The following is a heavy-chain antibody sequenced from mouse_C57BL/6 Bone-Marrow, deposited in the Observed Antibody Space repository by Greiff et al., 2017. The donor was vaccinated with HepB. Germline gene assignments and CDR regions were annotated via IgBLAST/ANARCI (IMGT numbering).Heavy chain of an antibody. V-gene: IGHV1-69*01. Sequence: VQLQQPGAELVMPGASVKLSCKASGYTFTSYWMHWVKQRPGQGLEWIGEIDPSDSYTNYNQKFQGKSTLTVDKSSSTAYMQLSSLTSEDSAVYDCARIWLGSSSDYWGQGTTLTVSS. CDR3: ARIWLGSSSDY. D-gene: IGHD1-1*01. J-gene: IGHJ2*01. CDR1: GYTFTSYW. CDR2: IDPSDSYT.